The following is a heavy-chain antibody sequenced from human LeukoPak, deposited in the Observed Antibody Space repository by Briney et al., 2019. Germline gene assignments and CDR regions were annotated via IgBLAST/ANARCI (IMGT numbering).Heavy chain of an antibody. CDR2: ISSSGSTI. D-gene: IGHD3-16*01. CDR1: GFTFSSNA. Sequence: GGSLRLSCAASGFTFSSNAMSWVRQAPGKGLEWASAISSSGSTIYYADSVKGRFTISRDNAKNSLYLQMNSLRAEDTAVYYCARDNVGYYGMDVWGQGTTVTVSS. J-gene: IGHJ6*02. CDR3: ARDNVGYYGMDV. V-gene: IGHV3-21*04.